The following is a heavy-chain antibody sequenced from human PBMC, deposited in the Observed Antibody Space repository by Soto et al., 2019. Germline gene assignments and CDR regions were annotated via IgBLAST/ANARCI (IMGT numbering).Heavy chain of an antibody. CDR2: IYYSGST. J-gene: IGHJ4*02. CDR1: GGSISSSSYY. V-gene: IGHV4-39*07. D-gene: IGHD1-1*01. Sequence: SETLSLTCTVSGGSISSSSYYWGWIRQPPGKGLEWIGSIYYSGSTYYNPSLKSRVTISVDTSKNQFSLKLSSVTAADTAVYYCARAWGDWNFDYWGQGTLVTVSS. CDR3: ARAWGDWNFDY.